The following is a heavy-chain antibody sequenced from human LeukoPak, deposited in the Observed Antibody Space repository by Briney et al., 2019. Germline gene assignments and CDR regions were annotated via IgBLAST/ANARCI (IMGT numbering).Heavy chain of an antibody. CDR3: ARKAGAYLYYFDY. D-gene: IGHD1-26*01. Sequence: SVKVSCKASGGTFSSYAISWVRQAPGQGLEWMGGIIPIFGTANYAQKFQGRVTITADESTSTAYMELSSLRSEDTAVYYCARKAGAYLYYFDYWGQGTLVTVSS. J-gene: IGHJ4*02. CDR1: GGTFSSYA. CDR2: IIPIFGTA. V-gene: IGHV1-69*01.